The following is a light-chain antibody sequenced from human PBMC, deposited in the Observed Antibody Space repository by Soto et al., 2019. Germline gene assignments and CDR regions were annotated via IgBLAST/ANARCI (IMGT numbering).Light chain of an antibody. Sequence: DIQMTQSPSSLSASVGDRATITCRASQSISTYLIWYQQKPGKAPKLLIYATSSLQSGVPSRFSGSGSGTDFTLTISSLQPEDFATYYCQQSYSTPPGTFGQGTKVDI. J-gene: IGKJ1*01. CDR1: QSISTY. CDR3: QQSYSTPPGT. V-gene: IGKV1-39*01. CDR2: ATS.